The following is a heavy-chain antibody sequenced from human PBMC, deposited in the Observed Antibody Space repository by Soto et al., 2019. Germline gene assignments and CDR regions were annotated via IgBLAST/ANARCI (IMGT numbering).Heavy chain of an antibody. CDR3: ARRVNSNYEVHFDY. CDR2: IYYSGST. D-gene: IGHD4-4*01. V-gene: IGHV4-59*08. Sequence: SETLSLTCTVSGGSISSYYWSWIRQPPGKGLEWIGYIYYSGSTNYNPSLKSRVTISVDTSKNQFSLKLSSVTAADTALYYCARRVNSNYEVHFDYWGQGTLVTSPQ. J-gene: IGHJ4*02. CDR1: GGSISSYY.